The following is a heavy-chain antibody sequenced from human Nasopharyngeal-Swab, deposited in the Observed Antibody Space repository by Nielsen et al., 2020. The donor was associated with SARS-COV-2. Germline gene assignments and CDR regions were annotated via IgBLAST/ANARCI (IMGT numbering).Heavy chain of an antibody. J-gene: IGHJ4*02. Sequence: SVKVSCKASVGTFRSYAISWVRQAPGQGLEWMGRIIPILGIANYAQKFQGRVTITADKSTSTAYMELSSLRSEDTAVYYCARDLGDYGGKGFGYWGQGTLVTVSS. V-gene: IGHV1-69*04. CDR3: ARDLGDYGGKGFGY. CDR2: IIPILGIA. CDR1: VGTFRSYA. D-gene: IGHD4-23*01.